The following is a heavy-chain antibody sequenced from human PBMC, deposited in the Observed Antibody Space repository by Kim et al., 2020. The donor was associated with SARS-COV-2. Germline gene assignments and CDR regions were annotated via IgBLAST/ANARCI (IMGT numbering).Heavy chain of an antibody. CDR1: GFTFSSYA. Sequence: GGSLRLSCAASGFTFSSYAMSWVRQAPGKGLEWVSAISGSGGSTYYADSVKGRFTISRDNSKNTLYLQMNSLRAEDTAVYYCAKSGGRIVGATTGYFDYWGQGTLVTVSS. D-gene: IGHD1-26*01. CDR3: AKSGGRIVGATTGYFDY. V-gene: IGHV3-23*01. CDR2: ISGSGGST. J-gene: IGHJ4*02.